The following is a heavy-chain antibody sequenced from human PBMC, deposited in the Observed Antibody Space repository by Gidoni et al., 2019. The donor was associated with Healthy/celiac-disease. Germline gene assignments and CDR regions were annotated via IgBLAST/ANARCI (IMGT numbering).Heavy chain of an antibody. D-gene: IGHD2-2*03. Sequence: QVQLVESGGGVVQPGRSLRLSCAAAGFTFSSYAMHWVRQAPGKGLEWVAVISYDGSNKYYADSVKGRFTISRDNSKNTLYLQMNSLRAEDTAVYYCARELAIDYYFDYWGQGTLVTVSS. CDR2: ISYDGSNK. J-gene: IGHJ4*02. V-gene: IGHV3-30-3*01. CDR1: GFTFSSYA. CDR3: ARELAIDYYFDY.